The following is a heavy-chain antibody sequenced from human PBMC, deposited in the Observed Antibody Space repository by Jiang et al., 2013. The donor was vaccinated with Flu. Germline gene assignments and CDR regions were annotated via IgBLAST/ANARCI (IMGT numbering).Heavy chain of an antibody. D-gene: IGHD4-17*01. CDR3: AMSGVTRADY. J-gene: IGHJ4*02. V-gene: IGHV1-3*04. CDR1: GYTYSTYA. Sequence: SGAEVKTPGASVKVSCKASGYTYSTYAMNWVRQAPGQRLEWVGWINTGDGNTKYSQRFQDRVTITRDTFASTAYMEMSSLRSEDTAVYYCAMSGVTRADYWGQGTLVTVSS. CDR2: INTGDGNT.